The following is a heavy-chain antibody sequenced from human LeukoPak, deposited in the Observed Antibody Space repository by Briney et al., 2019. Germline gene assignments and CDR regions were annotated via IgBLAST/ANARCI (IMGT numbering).Heavy chain of an antibody. CDR2: IYTSGST. J-gene: IGHJ5*02. CDR3: ARGRSSSSWYSSPFDP. CDR1: GGSISSYY. Sequence: SETLSLTCTVSGGSISSYYWSWIRQPAGKGLEWIGRIYTSGSTNYNPSLKSRVTMSVDTSKNQFSLKLSSVTAADTAVYYCARGRSSSSWYSSPFDPWGQGTLVTVSS. V-gene: IGHV4-4*07. D-gene: IGHD6-13*01.